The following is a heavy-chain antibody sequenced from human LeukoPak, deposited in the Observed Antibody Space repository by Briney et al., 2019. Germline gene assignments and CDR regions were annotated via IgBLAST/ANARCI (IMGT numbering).Heavy chain of an antibody. CDR1: GFTFTSYY. D-gene: IGHD4-23*01. CDR2: INLSGGTT. V-gene: IGHV1-46*01. CDR3: ARDLDYGDKSEDY. Sequence: GASVKVSCKASGFTFTSYYMHWVRQAPGQGLEWMGIINLSGGTTHYPQKFQGRVTMTRDTSTSTVYMELSSLRSEDTAVYYCARDLDYGDKSEDYWGQGTLVTVSS. J-gene: IGHJ4*02.